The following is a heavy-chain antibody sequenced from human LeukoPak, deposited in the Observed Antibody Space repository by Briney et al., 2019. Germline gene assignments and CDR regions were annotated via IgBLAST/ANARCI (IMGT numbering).Heavy chain of an antibody. CDR2: IYHSGST. V-gene: IGHV4-59*12. Sequence: SETLSLTCTVSGGSISSYYWSWVRQPPGKGLEWIGEIYHSGSTNYNPSLKSRVTISVDKSKNQFSLKLSSVIAADTAVYYCARDLGGSSFFDYWGQGTLVTVSS. J-gene: IGHJ4*02. CDR1: GGSISSYY. D-gene: IGHD3-16*01. CDR3: ARDLGGSSFFDY.